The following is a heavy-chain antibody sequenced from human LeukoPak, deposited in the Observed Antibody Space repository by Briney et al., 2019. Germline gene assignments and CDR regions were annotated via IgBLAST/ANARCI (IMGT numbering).Heavy chain of an antibody. Sequence: ASVKVSCKPSGYSFIDYYIHWVRQAPGQGLEWMGWINPSSGVTKFSQELQDRVTLTRDTSLSTAYMELNSLTFDDTAIYYCAREDTYGEYRPFDFWGQGAPVTVSS. V-gene: IGHV1-2*02. CDR2: INPSSGVT. CDR3: AREDTYGEYRPFDF. CDR1: GYSFIDYY. D-gene: IGHD5-18*01. J-gene: IGHJ4*02.